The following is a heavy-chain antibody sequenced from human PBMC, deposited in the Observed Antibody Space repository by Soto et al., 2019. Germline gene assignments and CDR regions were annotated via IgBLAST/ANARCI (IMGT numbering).Heavy chain of an antibody. J-gene: IGHJ4*02. V-gene: IGHV4-34*01. Sequence: SETLSLTCAFYGGSFSGYYWSLIRQPPGKGLEWIGEINHSGSTNYNPSLKSRVTISVDTSKNQFSLKLSSVTAADTAVYYCARRQTVTIDYWGQGTLVTVSS. CDR1: GGSFSGYY. D-gene: IGHD4-17*01. CDR2: INHSGST. CDR3: ARRQTVTIDY.